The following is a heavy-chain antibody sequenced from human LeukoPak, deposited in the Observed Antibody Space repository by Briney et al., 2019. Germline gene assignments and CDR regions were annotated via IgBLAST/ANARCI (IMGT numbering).Heavy chain of an antibody. D-gene: IGHD2-15*01. CDR1: GFTFSRYW. CDR3: ARRGYCSGGSCYGGGYFDY. J-gene: IGHJ4*02. Sequence: GRSLRLSCAASGFTFSRYWMSWASQAPGKGLEWGANIKQDGSEKYYMDSVRGRFTISRDNAKNSLYLQMNSLRAEDTAVYYCARRGYCSGGSCYGGGYFDYWGQGTLVTVSS. V-gene: IGHV3-7*01. CDR2: IKQDGSEK.